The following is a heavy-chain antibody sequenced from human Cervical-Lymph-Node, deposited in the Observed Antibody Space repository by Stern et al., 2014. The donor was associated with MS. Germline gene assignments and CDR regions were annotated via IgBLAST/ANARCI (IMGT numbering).Heavy chain of an antibody. D-gene: IGHD2-8*02. Sequence: QLVESGPGLVKPSETLSLTCAVSGDSISSYTHYWAWIRQPPGKGLEWIGSVYYSGAPYYNPSLKSPIPISVDTSKNPFPLGHNSVTAADTAVYYCAKHACTGAACPFDLWGQGTLVTVSS. CDR3: AKHACTGAACPFDL. V-gene: IGHV4-39*01. CDR1: GDSISSYTHY. CDR2: VYYSGAP. J-gene: IGHJ4*02.